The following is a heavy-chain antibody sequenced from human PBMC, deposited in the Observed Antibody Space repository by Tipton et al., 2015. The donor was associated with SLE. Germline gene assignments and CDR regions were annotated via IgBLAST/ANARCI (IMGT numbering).Heavy chain of an antibody. CDR1: GFTFSSHW. D-gene: IGHD5-24*01. Sequence: SLRLSCAASGFTFSSHWMHWVRQAPGKGLVWVSRINGDGSDTSYADSVKGRFTISRDNAKNTLYLQMNSLRAEDTAVYYCARSEMATITYWGQGTLVTVSS. CDR3: ARSEMATITY. V-gene: IGHV3-74*01. CDR2: INGDGSDT. J-gene: IGHJ4*02.